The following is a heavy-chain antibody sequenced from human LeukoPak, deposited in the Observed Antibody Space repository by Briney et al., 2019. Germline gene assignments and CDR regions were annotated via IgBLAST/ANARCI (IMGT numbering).Heavy chain of an antibody. J-gene: IGHJ4*02. CDR3: ATSSGWYRYDS. D-gene: IGHD6-19*01. V-gene: IGHV4-38-2*02. CDR1: GYSISSGYY. Sequence: PSETLSLTCTVSGYSISSGYYWGWIRQPPGKGLEWIGSIYHSGSTYYNPSLKSRVTISVDTSKNQFSLILTSVTDADTAVYYCATSSGWYRYDSWGQGTLVTVSS. CDR2: IYHSGST.